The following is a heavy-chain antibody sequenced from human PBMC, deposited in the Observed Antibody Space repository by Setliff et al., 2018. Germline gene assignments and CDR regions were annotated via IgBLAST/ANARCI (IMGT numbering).Heavy chain of an antibody. V-gene: IGHV4-34*01. D-gene: IGHD5-18*01. CDR1: GGSFSGYY. CDR3: ARGRYSYGLNWFDP. CDR2: INHSGST. J-gene: IGHJ5*02. Sequence: SETLSLTCAVYGGSFSGYYWSWIRQPPGKGLEWIGEINHSGSTNYNPSLKSRGTISVDTSKNQFSLKLSSVTAADTAVYYCARGRYSYGLNWFDPWGQGTLVTVSS.